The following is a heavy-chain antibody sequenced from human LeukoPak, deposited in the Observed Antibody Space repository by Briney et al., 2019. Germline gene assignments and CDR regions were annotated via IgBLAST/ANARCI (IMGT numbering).Heavy chain of an antibody. J-gene: IGHJ3*02. CDR3: AKGDIVVESGGGKFYPLDAFDI. Sequence: GRSLRLSRAASGFTFNTYGIHWVRQAPGEGLEWVAVISYDGSNKYYADSVKGRFTISRDNSKNTLYLQMNSLRTEDTAVYYCAKGDIVVESGGGKFYPLDAFDIWGQGTMVTVSS. D-gene: IGHD2-2*01. CDR1: GFTFNTYG. CDR2: ISYDGSNK. V-gene: IGHV3-30*18.